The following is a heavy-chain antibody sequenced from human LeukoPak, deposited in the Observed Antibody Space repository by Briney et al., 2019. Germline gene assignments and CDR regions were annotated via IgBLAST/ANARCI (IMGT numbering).Heavy chain of an antibody. Sequence: PAETLSLTCTVSGGSFSSYYWSWIRQPPGKGLEWIGYINYSGSTNYNPSLKRRVTISVDTSKNQFSLKLSSVTAADTAVYYCARGESKRYSGYDYYVMDVWGQGTTVTVSS. J-gene: IGHJ6*02. CDR2: INYSGST. V-gene: IGHV4-59*01. D-gene: IGHD5-12*01. CDR1: GGSFSSYY. CDR3: ARGESKRYSGYDYYVMDV.